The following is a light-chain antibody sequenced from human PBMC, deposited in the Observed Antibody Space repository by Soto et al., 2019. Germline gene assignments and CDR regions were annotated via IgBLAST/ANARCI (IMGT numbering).Light chain of an antibody. V-gene: IGKV3-20*01. Sequence: EVGLTQSPGTLSLSPGERATLSCRASQSLSSTYLAWYQQKPGQAPRLLIYGASNRATGIPDRFSGSGSGTDFTLTINRLEPEDFAVYYCQQYGSSPLTFGQGTKVDIK. CDR1: QSLSSTY. CDR2: GAS. CDR3: QQYGSSPLT. J-gene: IGKJ1*01.